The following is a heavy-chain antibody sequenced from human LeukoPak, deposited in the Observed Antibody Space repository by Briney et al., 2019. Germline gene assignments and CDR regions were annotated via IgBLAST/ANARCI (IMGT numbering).Heavy chain of an antibody. D-gene: IGHD2/OR15-2a*01. CDR3: TRPQFLGVDY. CDR1: GFTFSGSA. CDR2: IRSKANSYAT. Sequence: GGSLRLSCAASGFTFSGSAMHWVRQASGKGLEWVGRIRSKANSYATAYAASVKGRFTISRDDSKNTAYLQMNSLKTEDAAVYYCTRPQFLGVDYWGQGTLVTVSS. V-gene: IGHV3-73*01. J-gene: IGHJ4*02.